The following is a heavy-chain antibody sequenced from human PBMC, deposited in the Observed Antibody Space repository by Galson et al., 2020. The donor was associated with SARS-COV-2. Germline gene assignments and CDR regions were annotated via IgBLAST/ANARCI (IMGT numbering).Heavy chain of an antibody. J-gene: IGHJ6*03. CDR2: ITTSSTYI. CDR1: GFTFSSYT. V-gene: IGHV3-21*04. CDR3: ARTGTPHYYYSYYMDV. Sequence: AGSLRLSCAGSGFTFSSYTMNWVRQVPGKGLEWVASITTSSTYINYADSVNGRFTIASYNAKNSLFLQMNRLRAGDTALYFGARTGTPHYYYSYYMDVWGKGTTVTVSS. D-gene: IGHD6-13*01.